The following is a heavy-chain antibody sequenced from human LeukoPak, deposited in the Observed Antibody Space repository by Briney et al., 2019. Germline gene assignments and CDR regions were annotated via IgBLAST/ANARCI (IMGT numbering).Heavy chain of an antibody. D-gene: IGHD3-3*01. CDR1: GFTFSDCY. CDR3: ARTRSFGVVISY. J-gene: IGHJ4*02. Sequence: PGGSLRLSRAASGFTFSDCYMSWIRQAPGKGLEWVSYISSSGSSSGSTIYYADSVKGRFTISRDNAKNSLYLQMNSLRAEDTAVYYCARTRSFGVVISYWGQGTLVTVSS. CDR2: ISSSGSSSGSTI. V-gene: IGHV3-11*01.